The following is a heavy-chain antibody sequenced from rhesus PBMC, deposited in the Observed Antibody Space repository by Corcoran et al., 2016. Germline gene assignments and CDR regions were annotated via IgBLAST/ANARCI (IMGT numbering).Heavy chain of an antibody. Sequence: QLQLQESGPGLVKPSETLSVTCAVSGGSISSSYWSWIRQAPGKGLEWIGDIYGSGSSTNYNPSLKSRVTLSVDTSKNQLSLKLSSVTTADTAVYYCARDSVAGTMDYWGQGVLVTVSS. CDR1: GGSISSSY. J-gene: IGHJ4*01. CDR3: ARDSVAGTMDY. V-gene: IGHV4-169*02. D-gene: IGHD1-1-1*01. CDR2: IYGSGSST.